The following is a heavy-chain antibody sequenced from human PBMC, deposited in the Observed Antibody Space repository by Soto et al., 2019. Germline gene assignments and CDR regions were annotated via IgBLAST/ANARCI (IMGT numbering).Heavy chain of an antibody. CDR2: INHYKGNT. CDR3: ARDTTIILTIGWIDY. CDR1: GYTFPSYG. Sequence: QVQLVQSGAEVKKPGAAVKVSCKASGYTFPSYGIIWVRQAPGQGLEWMGWINHYKGNTDYAQMLQGRVSMTKDTCTRTAYLERRRVRSDETAGYYCARDTTIILTIGWIDYWGQVTLVTVSS. V-gene: IGHV1-18*01. D-gene: IGHD3-10*01. J-gene: IGHJ4*02.